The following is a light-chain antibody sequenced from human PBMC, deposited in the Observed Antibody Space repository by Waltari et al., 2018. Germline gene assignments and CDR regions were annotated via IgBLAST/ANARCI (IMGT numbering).Light chain of an antibody. CDR3: QQYNKWPRVT. J-gene: IGKJ1*01. CDR2: GAS. CDR1: ETVYRN. V-gene: IGKV3-15*01. Sequence: EIVMTQSPATLSVSPGERATLSCRASETVYRNLAWYQQKPGQAPRPPVYGASTRATGVPARFGGIGSGTVFSLAINCLKSDDLAVYYCQQYNKWPRVTFGQGTKVEIK.